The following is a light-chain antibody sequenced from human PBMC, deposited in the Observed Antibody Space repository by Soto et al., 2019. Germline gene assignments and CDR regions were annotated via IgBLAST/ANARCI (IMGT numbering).Light chain of an antibody. CDR3: QQYNNWPIT. CDR1: QSVSSN. CDR2: GAS. J-gene: IGKJ5*01. V-gene: IGKV3-15*01. Sequence: EILLTQSPATLSVSPGERATLSCRASQSVSSNLAWYQHKPGQAPRPLISGASTRATGIPARFSGSGSGTEFTLTISSLQSEDFAVYYCQQYNNWPITFGQGTRLEIK.